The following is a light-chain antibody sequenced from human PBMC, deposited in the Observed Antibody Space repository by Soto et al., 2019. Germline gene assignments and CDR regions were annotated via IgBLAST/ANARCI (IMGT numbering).Light chain of an antibody. CDR3: QQRSNWPPIT. J-gene: IGKJ5*01. Sequence: EIVLTQSPATLSLSPGERATLSCRASQSVSSYLAWYQQKPGQAPRLLIYDASNRATGITARFSGSGSGTDVTLTISSLEPADFAVYYCQQRSNWPPITFGQGTRLEIK. CDR1: QSVSSY. V-gene: IGKV3-11*01. CDR2: DAS.